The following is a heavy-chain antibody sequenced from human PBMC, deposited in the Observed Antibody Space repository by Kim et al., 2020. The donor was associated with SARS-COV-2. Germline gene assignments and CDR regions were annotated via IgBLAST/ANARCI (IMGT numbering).Heavy chain of an antibody. CDR2: ISSSVSTI. V-gene: IGHV3-48*03. J-gene: IGHJ6*02. CDR3: ARDYCSSTSCYYYYGMDV. Sequence: GGSLRLSCAASGFTFSSYEMNWVRQAPGKGLEWVSYISSSVSTIYYADSGTGRFTISRDNAKNSLYLQMNSLRAEDTAVYYCARDYCSSTSCYYYYGMDVWGHGVPFTVSS. CDR1: GFTFSSYE. D-gene: IGHD2-2*01.